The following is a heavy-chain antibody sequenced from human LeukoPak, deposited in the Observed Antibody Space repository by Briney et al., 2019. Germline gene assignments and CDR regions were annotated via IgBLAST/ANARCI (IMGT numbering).Heavy chain of an antibody. D-gene: IGHD1-26*01. Sequence: PGRSLRLSCAASGFTFSSYGMHWVRQAPGKGLEWVAVISYDGSNKYYADSVKGRFTISRDNSKNTLYLQMNSLRAEDTAVYYCAKVPLGSGSYGIDYWGQGTLVTVSS. CDR1: GFTFSSYG. CDR2: ISYDGSNK. J-gene: IGHJ4*02. CDR3: AKVPLGSGSYGIDY. V-gene: IGHV3-30*18.